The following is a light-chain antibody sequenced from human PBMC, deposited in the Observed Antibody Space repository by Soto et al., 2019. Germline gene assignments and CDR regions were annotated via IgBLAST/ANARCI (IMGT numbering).Light chain of an antibody. CDR1: QSLLHSSGYMY. Sequence: DIVMTQSPLSLPVTPGEPASISCRSSQSLLHSSGYMYLDWYLQKPGQSPQLLIYLGSNRASGVPDRFSGSGSGTDLTLKISRVEAEDVGLYNCMQALQTPQFGQVTKLEIK. J-gene: IGKJ2*01. V-gene: IGKV2-28*01. CDR3: MQALQTPQ. CDR2: LGS.